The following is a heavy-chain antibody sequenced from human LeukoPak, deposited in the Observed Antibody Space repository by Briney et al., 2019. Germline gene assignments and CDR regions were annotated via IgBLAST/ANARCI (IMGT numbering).Heavy chain of an antibody. CDR2: IYYSGST. CDR3: ARPNSGSFDH. J-gene: IGHJ4*02. CDR1: GGSISSSSYY. D-gene: IGHD3-22*01. V-gene: IGHV4-39*01. Sequence: SETLSLTCTVSGGSISSSSYYWGWIRQPPGKGLEWIGSIYYSGSTYYNPSLKSRVTISVDTSKNQFSLKLSSVTAADTAVYYCARPNSGSFDHWGQGTLVTVSS.